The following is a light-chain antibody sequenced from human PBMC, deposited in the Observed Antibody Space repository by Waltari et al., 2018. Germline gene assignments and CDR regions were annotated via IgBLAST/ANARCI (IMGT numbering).Light chain of an antibody. V-gene: IGLV2-14*03. J-gene: IGLJ2*01. CDR1: SSDVGGYTY. CDR2: DVS. CDR3: SSYISSSTLEL. Sequence: HSALTQPASVSGSPGQSITISCTGTSSDVGGYTYVSWYQQHPGKAPKLMIDDVSNRPSGVSNRFSGSKSGNTASLTISGLQAEDEADYYCSSYISSSTLELFGGGTSLTVL.